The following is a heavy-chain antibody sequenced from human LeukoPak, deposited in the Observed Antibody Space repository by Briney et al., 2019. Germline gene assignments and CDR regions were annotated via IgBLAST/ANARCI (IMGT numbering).Heavy chain of an antibody. Sequence: GGSLRLSCAASGFTFSSYAMHWVRQAPGKGLEWVAVISYDGSNKYYADSVKGRFTISRDNSKNTLYLQMNSLRAEDTAVYYCARGSYGGSFRGDYWGQGTLVTVSS. CDR3: ARGSYGGSFRGDY. CDR1: GFTFSSYA. V-gene: IGHV3-30-3*01. J-gene: IGHJ4*02. CDR2: ISYDGSNK. D-gene: IGHD1-26*01.